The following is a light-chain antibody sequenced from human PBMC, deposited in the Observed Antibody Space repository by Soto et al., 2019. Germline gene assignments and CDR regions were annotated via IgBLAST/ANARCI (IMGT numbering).Light chain of an antibody. CDR1: QSVSSN. V-gene: IGKV3-15*01. Sequence: EIVMTQSPATLSVSPGERATLSCRAGQSVSSNLAWYQQKPGQAPRLLIYRASTRATGIPARFSGSGSGTEFTLTISSLQSEDFAVYYCQQYNIWPPWTFGLWTKVEIK. CDR2: RAS. CDR3: QQYNIWPPWT. J-gene: IGKJ1*01.